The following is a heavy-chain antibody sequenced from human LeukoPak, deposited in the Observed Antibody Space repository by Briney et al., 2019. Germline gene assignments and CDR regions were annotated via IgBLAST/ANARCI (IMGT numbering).Heavy chain of an antibody. J-gene: IGHJ6*03. Sequence: GGSLRLSCAASGFAISNFAMSWVRQAPGKGLEWVSAMSGSGYYTYYVESVKGRFTISRDNSKNTLYLHMNSLRADDTAVYYCAKMEGQRLYDYCMDVWGRGTTVTVSS. CDR3: AKMEGQRLYDYCMDV. V-gene: IGHV3-23*01. D-gene: IGHD3-3*01. CDR2: MSGSGYYT. CDR1: GFAISNFA.